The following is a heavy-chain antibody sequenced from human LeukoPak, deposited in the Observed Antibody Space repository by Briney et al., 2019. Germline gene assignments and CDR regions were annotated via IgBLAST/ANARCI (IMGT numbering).Heavy chain of an antibody. CDR3: AGGYCSGGSCYWFDP. CDR2: IYPGDSDT. CDR1: GYSFTSYR. Sequence: GESLKISCKGSGYSFTSYRIGWVRQMPGKSLEWMGVIYPGDSDTRYSPSFQGQVTISADKSISTAYLQWSSLKASDTAMYYCAGGYCSGGSCYWFDPWGQGTLVTVSS. V-gene: IGHV5-51*01. J-gene: IGHJ5*02. D-gene: IGHD2-15*01.